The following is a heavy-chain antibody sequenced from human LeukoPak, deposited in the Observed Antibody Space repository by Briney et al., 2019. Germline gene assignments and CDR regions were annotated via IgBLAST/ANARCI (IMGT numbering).Heavy chain of an antibody. CDR2: IYYSGST. CDR3: ARLFGSYYYFDY. V-gene: IGHV4-59*08. Sequence: SETLSLTCTVSGGSISSYYWSWIRQPPGRGLEWIGYIYYSGSTNYNPSLKSRVTISVDTSKNQFSLKLSSVTAADTAVYYCARLFGSYYYFDYWGQGTLVTVSS. J-gene: IGHJ4*02. CDR1: GGSISSYY. D-gene: IGHD1-26*01.